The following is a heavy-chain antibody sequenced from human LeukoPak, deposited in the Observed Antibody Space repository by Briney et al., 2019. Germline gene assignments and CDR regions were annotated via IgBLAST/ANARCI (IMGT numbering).Heavy chain of an antibody. CDR1: GDSISSGSYY. J-gene: IGHJ4*02. CDR2: IYPTGNT. V-gene: IGHV4-61*02. Sequence: SETLSLTCTVSGDSISSGSYYWSWIRQPAGKGLEWIGRIYPTGNTDYNPSLRNRVTISVDMSENQFSLKVSSVTATDTAVYYCAREYSSGYHYFDYWGQGTLVTVSS. CDR3: AREYSSGYHYFDY. D-gene: IGHD6-19*01.